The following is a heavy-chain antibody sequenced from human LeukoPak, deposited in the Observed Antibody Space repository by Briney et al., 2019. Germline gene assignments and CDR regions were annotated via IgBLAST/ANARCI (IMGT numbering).Heavy chain of an antibody. Sequence: SETLSLTCTVSGGSISSYYWSWIRQPPGKGLEWIGYIYYSGSTNYNPSLKSRVTIPVDTSKNQFSLKLSSVTAADTAVYYCAGWSYYYGSGSSSYWGQGTLVTVSS. D-gene: IGHD3-10*01. CDR2: IYYSGST. V-gene: IGHV4-59*01. CDR3: AGWSYYYGSGSSSY. J-gene: IGHJ4*02. CDR1: GGSISSYY.